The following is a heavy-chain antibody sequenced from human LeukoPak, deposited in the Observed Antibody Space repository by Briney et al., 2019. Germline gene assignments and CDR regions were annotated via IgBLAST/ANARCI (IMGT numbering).Heavy chain of an antibody. V-gene: IGHV3-23*01. D-gene: IGHD3/OR15-3a*01. Sequence: GGSLRLSCAASGFTFSSYGMSWVRQAPGKGLEWVSAISGSGGSTCYADSVKGRFTISRDNSKNTLYLQMNSLRAEDTAVYYCAKAPGDWLLSGNWFDPWGQGTLVTVSS. J-gene: IGHJ5*02. CDR2: ISGSGGST. CDR3: AKAPGDWLLSGNWFDP. CDR1: GFTFSSYG.